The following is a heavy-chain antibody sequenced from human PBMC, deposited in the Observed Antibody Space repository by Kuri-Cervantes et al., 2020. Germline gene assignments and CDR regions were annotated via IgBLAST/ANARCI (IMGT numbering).Heavy chain of an antibody. D-gene: IGHD2-21*01. J-gene: IGHJ4*02. V-gene: IGHV4-34*01. Sequence: GSLRLSCAVYGGSFSGYYWSWIRQPPGRGLEWIGEINHSGSTNYNPSLKSRVTISVDTSKNQFSLKLNSVTAADTAVYYCATGIPADHWGQGTLVTVSS. CDR3: ATGIPADH. CDR1: GGSFSGYY. CDR2: INHSGST.